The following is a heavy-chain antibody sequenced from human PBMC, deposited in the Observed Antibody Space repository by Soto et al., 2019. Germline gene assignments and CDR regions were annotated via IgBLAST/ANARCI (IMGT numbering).Heavy chain of an antibody. V-gene: IGHV3-23*01. D-gene: IGHD3-9*01. J-gene: IGHJ4*02. CDR1: GFTFSSYA. CDR3: AKVLIVLRYFDWLTFDY. CDR2: ISGSGGST. Sequence: GGSLGLSCAASGFTFSSYAVSVVRQAPGKGLEWVSAISGSGGSTYYADSVKGRFTISRDNSKNTLYLQMNSLRAEDTAVYYCAKVLIVLRYFDWLTFDYWGQGTLVTVSS.